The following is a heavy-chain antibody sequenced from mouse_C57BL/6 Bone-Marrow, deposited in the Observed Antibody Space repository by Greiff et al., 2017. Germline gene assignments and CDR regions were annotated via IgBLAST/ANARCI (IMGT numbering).Heavy chain of an antibody. CDR3: ASRYYGGFAY. CDR1: GFTFSDYY. Sequence: EVKLMESGGGLVQPGGSLKLSCAASGFTFSDYYMYWVRQTPEKRLEWVAYISNGGGSTYYPDTVKGRFTISRDNAKNTLYLQMSRLKSEDTAMYYCASRYYGGFAYWGQGTLVTVSA. J-gene: IGHJ3*01. CDR2: ISNGGGST. V-gene: IGHV5-12*01. D-gene: IGHD1-1*01.